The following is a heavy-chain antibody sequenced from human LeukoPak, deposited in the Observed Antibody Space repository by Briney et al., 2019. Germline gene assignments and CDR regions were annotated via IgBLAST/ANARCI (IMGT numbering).Heavy chain of an antibody. D-gene: IGHD2-8*02. Sequence: PGGSLRVSCLTSGITFSRYSMNWVRQAPGKGLEWVAYISTNSKTIYYGDSVRGRFAISRDNGKNFLYLQMTSLRVDDTAVYYCATYSGSTGYFKEAYSMWGQGTLVTVSS. CDR2: ISTNSKTI. V-gene: IGHV3-48*01. CDR3: ATYSGSTGYFKEAYSM. J-gene: IGHJ3*02. CDR1: GITFSRYS.